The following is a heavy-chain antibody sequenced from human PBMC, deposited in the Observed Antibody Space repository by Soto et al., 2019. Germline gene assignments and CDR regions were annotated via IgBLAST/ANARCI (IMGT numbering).Heavy chain of an antibody. CDR1: GDSITSNSYF. D-gene: IGHD3-22*01. J-gene: IGHJ4*02. V-gene: IGHV4-39*06. CDR3: ARLLQITMRVVIFDS. CDR2: SHYSGSS. Sequence: SETLSLTCTVSGDSITSNSYFWAWIRQPPGGGLEWIGSSHYSGSSYSNPSLKRRVAIPVDSSKSQSPLRVTSVTAADTAVYYCARLLQITMRVVIFDSWGQGTLVTVSS.